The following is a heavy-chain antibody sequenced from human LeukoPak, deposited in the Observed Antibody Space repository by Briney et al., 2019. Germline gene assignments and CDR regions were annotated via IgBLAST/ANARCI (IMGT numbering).Heavy chain of an antibody. Sequence: GGSLRLSSAASGFTFSSYAMSWVRQAPGKGLEWVSAISGSGGSTYYADSVKGRFTISRDNSKNTLYLQMNSLRAEDTAVYYCARSPRSRGRPRYYYGMDVWGQGTTVTVSS. V-gene: IGHV3-23*01. CDR1: GFTFSSYA. CDR3: ARSPRSRGRPRYYYGMDV. D-gene: IGHD3-22*01. CDR2: ISGSGGST. J-gene: IGHJ6*02.